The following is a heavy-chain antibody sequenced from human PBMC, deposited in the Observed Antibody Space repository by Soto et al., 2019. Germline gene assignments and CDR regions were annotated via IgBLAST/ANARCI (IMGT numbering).Heavy chain of an antibody. Sequence: GGSLRLSCEASRFRFSDYYMSWVRQAPGKGLEWVSFISSSGTTIYYADSVKGRFTISRDNAKNSLFLQMNSLRVEDTAVYYCASSEGNYYYYGMDVWGQGTTVTVSS. V-gene: IGHV3-11*01. J-gene: IGHJ6*02. CDR2: ISSSGTTI. CDR1: RFRFSDYY. CDR3: ASSEGNYYYYGMDV.